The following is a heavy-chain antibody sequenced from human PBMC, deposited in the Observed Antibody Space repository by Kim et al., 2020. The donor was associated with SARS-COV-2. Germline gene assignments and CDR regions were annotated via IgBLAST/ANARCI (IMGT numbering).Heavy chain of an antibody. CDR3: ARGRYFASFDF. D-gene: IGHD3-9*01. Sequence: SETLSLTCTVSGDSINSGCYYWSWLRQGPGKGLEWIGYIFYTGSTYHNPSLQGRLTISVDTSKNQFSLQLSSVTAADTAVYYCARGRYFASFDFWGQGT. V-gene: IGHV4-31*03. CDR2: IFYTGST. CDR1: GDSINSGCYY. J-gene: IGHJ4*02.